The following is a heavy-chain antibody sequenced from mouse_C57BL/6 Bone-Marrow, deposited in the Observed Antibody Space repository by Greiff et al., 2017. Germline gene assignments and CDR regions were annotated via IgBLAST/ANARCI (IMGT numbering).Heavy chain of an antibody. CDR1: GYTFTNYW. V-gene: IGHV1-63*01. CDR3: ARVGYYVSYYAMDY. J-gene: IGHJ4*01. CDR2: IYPGGGYT. Sequence: VQRVESGAELVRPGTSVKMSCKASGYTFTNYWIGWAKQRPGHGLEWIGDIYPGGGYTNYNEKFKGKATLTADKSSSTAYMQFSSLTSEDSAIYYCARVGYYVSYYAMDYWGQGTSVTVSS. D-gene: IGHD2-3*01.